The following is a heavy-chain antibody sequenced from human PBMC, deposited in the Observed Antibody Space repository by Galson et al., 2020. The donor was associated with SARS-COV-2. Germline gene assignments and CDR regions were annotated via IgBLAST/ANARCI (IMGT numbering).Heavy chain of an antibody. CDR3: ARVGYCRGTTCRGRDWFDP. V-gene: IGHV3-7*01. CDR2: IMHDGSDK. CDR1: GFTFNLYW. J-gene: IGHJ5*02. Sequence: GGSLRLSCEGSGFTFNLYWMTWVRQAPGKGLECVASIMHDGSDKYYVDSVKGRFTISRDNAKNSVYLQMNSLRAEDTAKYYCARVGYCRGTTCRGRDWFDPWGQGTLVTVSS. D-gene: IGHD2-15*01.